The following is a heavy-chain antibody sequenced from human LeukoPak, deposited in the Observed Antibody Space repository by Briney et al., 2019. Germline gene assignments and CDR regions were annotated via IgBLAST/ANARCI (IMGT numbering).Heavy chain of an antibody. CDR2: ISGSGGT. V-gene: IGHV3-23*01. CDR1: GFTFSSYA. J-gene: IGHJ4*02. CDR3: ARDRGRYYDSRGFYWGYYFDS. Sequence: GGSLRLSCAASGFTFSSYAMSWVRQAPGKGLEWVSAISGSGGTYYADSVKGRFTISRDNSKDTLYLQMSSVRVDDTAVYYCARDRGRYYDSRGFYWGYYFDSWGQGILVTVST. D-gene: IGHD3-22*01.